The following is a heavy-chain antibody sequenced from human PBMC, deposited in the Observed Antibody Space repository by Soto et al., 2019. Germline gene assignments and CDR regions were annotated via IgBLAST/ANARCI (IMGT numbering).Heavy chain of an antibody. Sequence: EVQLLESGGGLVQPGGSLRLSCAASGFTFSSYAMSWVRQAPGKGLEWVSAISGSGGSTYYADSVKGRFTISRDNSKNTLYLQMNSLRAEDTAVYYCAKDRITIFGVVIRTGEYFQRWGQGTLVTVSS. D-gene: IGHD3-3*01. CDR3: AKDRITIFGVVIRTGEYFQR. J-gene: IGHJ1*01. CDR1: GFTFSSYA. CDR2: ISGSGGST. V-gene: IGHV3-23*01.